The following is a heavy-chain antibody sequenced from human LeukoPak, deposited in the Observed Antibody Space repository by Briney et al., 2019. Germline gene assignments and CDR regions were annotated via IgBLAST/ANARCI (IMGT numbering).Heavy chain of an antibody. Sequence: GGSLRLSCAASGFTFSRYSMNWVRQAPGKGLEWVSSISSSSTFIHYADSVKGRFTVSRDNAKNSLFLQMNSLRAEDTAVYYCARYVADVQYAFDIWGQGTMVTVPS. CDR2: ISSSSTFI. CDR1: GFTFSRYS. D-gene: IGHD3-16*01. CDR3: ARYVADVQYAFDI. V-gene: IGHV3-21*01. J-gene: IGHJ3*02.